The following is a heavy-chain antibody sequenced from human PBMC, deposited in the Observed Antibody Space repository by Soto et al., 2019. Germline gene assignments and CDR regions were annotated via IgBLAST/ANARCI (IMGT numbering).Heavy chain of an antibody. Sequence: PGGSLRLSCAASGFTFSSYGMHWVRQAPGKGLEWVAVISYDGSNKYYADSVKGRFTISRDNSKNTLYLQMNSLRAEDTAVYYCAKVALPIVVVIIIDYRGQGTLVTVSS. D-gene: IGHD3-22*01. CDR3: AKVALPIVVVIIIDY. CDR1: GFTFSSYG. J-gene: IGHJ4*02. CDR2: ISYDGSNK. V-gene: IGHV3-30*18.